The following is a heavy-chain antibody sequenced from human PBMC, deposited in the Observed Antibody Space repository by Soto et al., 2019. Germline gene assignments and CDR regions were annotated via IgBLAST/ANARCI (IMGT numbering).Heavy chain of an antibody. CDR3: ARVAGWTHRRYYFDY. V-gene: IGHV1-46*01. CDR1: GYTFTGYY. J-gene: IGHJ4*02. Sequence: GPSVKVSCKASGYTFTGYYMHWVRQAPGQGLEWMGIINPSGGSTSYAQKFQGRVTMTRDTSTSTVYMELSSLRSEDTAVYYCARVAGWTHRRYYFDYWGQGTLVTVSS. CDR2: INPSGGST. D-gene: IGHD2-15*01.